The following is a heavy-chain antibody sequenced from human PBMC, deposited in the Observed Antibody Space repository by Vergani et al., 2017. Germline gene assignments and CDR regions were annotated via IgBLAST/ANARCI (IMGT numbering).Heavy chain of an antibody. CDR2: INPSGGST. V-gene: IGHV1-46*01. CDR1: GYTFTSYY. CDR3: ARERVEVGGSYHLDY. J-gene: IGHJ4*02. Sequence: QVQLVQSGAEVKKPGASVKVSCKASGYTFTSYYMPWVRKAPGQGLEWMGIINPSGGSTSYAQKFQGRVTMTRDTSTSTVYMELSSLRSEDTAVYYCARERVEVGGSYHLDYWGQGTLVTVSS. D-gene: IGHD1-26*01.